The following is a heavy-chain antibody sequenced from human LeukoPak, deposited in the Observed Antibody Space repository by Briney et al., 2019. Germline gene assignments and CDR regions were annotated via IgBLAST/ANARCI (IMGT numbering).Heavy chain of an antibody. J-gene: IGHJ4*02. Sequence: ASVKVSCKVSGYTLTELSMHWVRQAPGKGLEWMGGFDPEDGETIYAQKFQGRVTMTEDTSTDTAYMELSSLISEDTAVYYCATRAYSSGWYHFDYWGQGTLVTVSS. CDR2: FDPEDGET. CDR1: GYTLTELS. V-gene: IGHV1-24*01. CDR3: ATRAYSSGWYHFDY. D-gene: IGHD6-19*01.